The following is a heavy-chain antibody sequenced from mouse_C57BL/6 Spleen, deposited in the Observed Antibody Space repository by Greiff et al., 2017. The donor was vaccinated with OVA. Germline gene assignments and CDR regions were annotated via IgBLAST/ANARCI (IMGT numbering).Heavy chain of an antibody. D-gene: IGHD2-5*01. V-gene: IGHV1-82*01. J-gene: IGHJ3*01. CDR3: ARRGVTTGFAY. CDR1: GYAFSSSW. Sequence: QVQLKESGPELVKPGASVKISCKASGYAFSSSWMNWVKQRPGKGLEWIGRIYPGDGDTNYNGKFKGKATLTADKSSSTAYMQLSSLTSEDSAVYFCARRGVTTGFAYWGQGTLVTVSA. CDR2: IYPGDGDT.